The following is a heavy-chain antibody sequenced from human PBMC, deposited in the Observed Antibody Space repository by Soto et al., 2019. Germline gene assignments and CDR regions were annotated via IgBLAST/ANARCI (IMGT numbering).Heavy chain of an antibody. V-gene: IGHV1-18*01. CDR2: ISGYNSDT. Sequence: QVQLVQSGAEVKKPGASVKVSCKASGYTFASYGISWVRQAPGQGLEWMGWISGYNSDTKYTQRLQGRVTMTTDTSTSTAYKELTSLRSDDTAVYDCASDRRTGTSCYGGDFDYWGQGTLVTVSS. CDR3: ASDRRTGTSCYGGDFDY. D-gene: IGHD2-2*01. J-gene: IGHJ4*02. CDR1: GYTFASYG.